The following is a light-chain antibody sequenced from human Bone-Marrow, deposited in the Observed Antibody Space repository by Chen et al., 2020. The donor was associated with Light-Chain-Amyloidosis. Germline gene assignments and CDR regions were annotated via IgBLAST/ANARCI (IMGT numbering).Light chain of an antibody. Sequence: SYELLPLPSISLSPGQTATITCSGEKLEDKYVCWYQQKPGQSPVLVIYRDTKRPSGSPGRCSGANSGNTATLTISGTQALDEADCYGQAWDSSTVVFGGGTRLTVL. CDR2: RDT. J-gene: IGLJ2*01. CDR1: KLEDKY. V-gene: IGLV3-1*01. CDR3: QAWDSSTVV.